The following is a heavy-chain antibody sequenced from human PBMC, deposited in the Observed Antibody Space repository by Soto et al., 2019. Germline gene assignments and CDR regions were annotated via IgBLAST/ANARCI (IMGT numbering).Heavy chain of an antibody. D-gene: IGHD5-12*01. V-gene: IGHV6-1*01. CDR3: ARGGWLQSPTAFDY. Sequence: SQALSRTGDISGDNVSSYSAAWNWIKQSPSRGLEWLGRTYYRSKWYNDYAVSVKSRITINPDTSKNQFSLQLNSVTPEDTAVYYCARGGWLQSPTAFDYWGQGTLVTVSS. CDR1: GDNVSSYSAA. J-gene: IGHJ4*02. CDR2: TYYRSKWYN.